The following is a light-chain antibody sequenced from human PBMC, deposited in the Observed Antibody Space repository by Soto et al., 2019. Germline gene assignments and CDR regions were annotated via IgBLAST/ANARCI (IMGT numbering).Light chain of an antibody. CDR1: SSDIGTYNF. CDR2: EVS. Sequence: QSALTQPASVSGSPGQSITISCTGTSSDIGTYNFVSWYQQHPGQAPKLMIYEVSERPSGISNRFSGSKSGNTASLTLSGLEADDEDDYYCYSHPARHVLFGGGTKLTVL. CDR3: YSHPARHVL. J-gene: IGLJ2*01. V-gene: IGLV2-23*02.